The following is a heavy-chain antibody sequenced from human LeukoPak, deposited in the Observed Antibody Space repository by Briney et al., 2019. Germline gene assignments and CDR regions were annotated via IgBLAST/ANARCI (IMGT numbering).Heavy chain of an antibody. CDR2: ISSSSRNI. CDR1: GLTFSTYS. CDR3: ARDPYGSGSYYNANFDY. J-gene: IGHJ4*02. D-gene: IGHD3-10*01. Sequence: GGSLRLSCAVSGLTFSTYSMNWVRQAPGKGLEWVSSISSSSRNIYYADSLRGRFTISRDNAKNSLYLQMNSLRAEDMAVYYCARDPYGSGSYYNANFDYWGQGTLVTVSS. V-gene: IGHV3-21*01.